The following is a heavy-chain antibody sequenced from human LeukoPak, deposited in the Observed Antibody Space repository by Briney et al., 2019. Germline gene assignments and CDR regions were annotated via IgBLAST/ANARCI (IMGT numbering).Heavy chain of an antibody. V-gene: IGHV3-30-3*01. D-gene: IGHD2-8*02. CDR2: ISYDGSNK. Sequence: GGSLRLSCAASGFTFSSYAMHWVRQAPGKGLEWVAVISYDGSNKYYADSMKGRFTISRDNSKNTLYLQMNSLRAEDTAVYYCARDWMGVYYFDYWGQGTLVTVSS. CDR1: GFTFSSYA. CDR3: ARDWMGVYYFDY. J-gene: IGHJ4*02.